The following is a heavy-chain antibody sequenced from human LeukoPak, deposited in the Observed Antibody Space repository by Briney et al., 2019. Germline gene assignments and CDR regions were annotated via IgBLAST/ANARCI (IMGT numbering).Heavy chain of an antibody. V-gene: IGHV5-51*01. J-gene: IGHJ4*02. Sequence: GESLKISCEGSGYSFTTYWIGWVRQMPGKGLEWMGIIYPGDSDTRYSPSFQGQATISADKSISTAYLQWSSLKASDTAMYYCARHVDTDYYFDYWGQGTLVTVSS. CDR3: ARHVDTDYYFDY. CDR2: IYPGDSDT. D-gene: IGHD5-18*01. CDR1: GYSFTTYW.